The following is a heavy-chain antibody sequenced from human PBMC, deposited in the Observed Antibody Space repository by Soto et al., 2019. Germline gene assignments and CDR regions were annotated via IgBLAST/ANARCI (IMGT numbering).Heavy chain of an antibody. CDR2: ISAYNGNT. CDR1: GYTFTSYG. V-gene: IGHV1-18*01. Sequence: ASVKVSCKASGYTFTSYGISWVRQAPGQGLEWMGWISAYNGNTNYAQKLQGRVTMTTDTSTSTAYMELSSLRSDDTAVYYCARDPARIYYYYYGMDVWGQGTTVTVSS. CDR3: ARDPARIYYYYYGMDV. D-gene: IGHD2-15*01. J-gene: IGHJ6*02.